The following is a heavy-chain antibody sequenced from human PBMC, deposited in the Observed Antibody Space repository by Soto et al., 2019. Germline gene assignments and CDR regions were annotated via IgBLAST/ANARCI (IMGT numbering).Heavy chain of an antibody. D-gene: IGHD1-26*01. CDR3: ARQAPLRDSGSYFWYYGMDV. CDR2: INHSGST. CDR1: GGSFSGYY. Sequence: PSETLSLTCTVYGGSFSGYYWSWIRQPPGKGLEWIGEINHSGSTNYNPSLKSRVTISADTSKNQFSLKLTSLTAADTAVYYCARQAPLRDSGSYFWYYGMDVWGQGTTVTVSS. J-gene: IGHJ6*02. V-gene: IGHV4-34*01.